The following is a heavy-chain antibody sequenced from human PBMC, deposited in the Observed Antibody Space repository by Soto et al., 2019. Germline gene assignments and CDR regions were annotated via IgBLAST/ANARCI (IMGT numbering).Heavy chain of an antibody. D-gene: IGHD6-19*01. CDR1: GFIFSSYG. CDR3: ARDAVQSGWNYFFDY. J-gene: IGHJ4*02. V-gene: IGHV3-33*01. Sequence: QVQLVESGGGVAQPGRSLRLSCAASGFIFSSYGMHWVRQAPGKGLEWVAIIWYDGSYKYYGDSVKGRFTISRDNSKNTLDLQMDSLRAEDTAVYYCARDAVQSGWNYFFDYWGQGTLVTVSS. CDR2: IWYDGSYK.